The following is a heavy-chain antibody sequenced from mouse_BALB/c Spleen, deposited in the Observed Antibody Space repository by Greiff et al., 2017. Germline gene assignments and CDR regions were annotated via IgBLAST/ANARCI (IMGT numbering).Heavy chain of an antibody. Sequence: QVQLKQSGPELVRPGESVKISCKGSGYTFTDYAMHWVKQSHAKSLEWIGVISIYYDNTNYNQKFKGKATMTVDKSSSTAYMELARLTSEDSAIYYCARSGSSHYYAMDYWGQGTSVTVSS. J-gene: IGHJ4*01. CDR1: GYTFTDYA. CDR2: ISIYYDNT. V-gene: IGHV1-67*01. D-gene: IGHD1-1*01. CDR3: ARSGSSHYYAMDY.